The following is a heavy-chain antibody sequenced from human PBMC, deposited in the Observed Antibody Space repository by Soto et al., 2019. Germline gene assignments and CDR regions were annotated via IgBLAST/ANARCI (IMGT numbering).Heavy chain of an antibody. CDR3: ANAADILTGFDY. Sequence: GGSLRLSCAASGFTFSSYGMHWVRQAPGKGLEWVAVISYDGGNKYYADSVKGRFTISRDNSKNKLYLQMNSLRAEDTAVYYCANAADILTGFDYWGQGTLVTVSS. V-gene: IGHV3-30*18. J-gene: IGHJ4*02. CDR2: ISYDGGNK. CDR1: GFTFSSYG. D-gene: IGHD3-9*01.